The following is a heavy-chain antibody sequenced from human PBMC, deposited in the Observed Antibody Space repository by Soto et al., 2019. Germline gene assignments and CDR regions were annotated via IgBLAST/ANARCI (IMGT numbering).Heavy chain of an antibody. J-gene: IGHJ6*02. D-gene: IGHD3-9*01. CDR2: IYYSGST. V-gene: IGHV4-31*03. CDR1: GGSISSGGYY. Sequence: PSETLSLTCTVSGGSISSGGYYWSWIRQHPGKGLEWIGYIYYSGSTYYNPSLKSRVTISVDTSKNQFSLKLSSVTAADTALYYCARAPYYDILPGYHSGMAVWGQGTTVTVSS. CDR3: ARAPYYDILPGYHSGMAV.